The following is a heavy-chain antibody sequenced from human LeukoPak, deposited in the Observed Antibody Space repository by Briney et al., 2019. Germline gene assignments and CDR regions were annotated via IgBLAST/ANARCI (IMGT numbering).Heavy chain of an antibody. CDR1: GYTLTELS. CDR3: ATDLSTVGATP. J-gene: IGHJ4*02. V-gene: IGHV1-24*01. Sequence: GASVRVSCKVSGYTLTELSMHWVRQAPGKGLEGMGGFDPEDGETIYAQKFQGRVTMTEDTSTDTDYMELSSLRSEDTAVYYCATDLSTVGATPWGQGTLVTVSS. D-gene: IGHD1-26*01. CDR2: FDPEDGET.